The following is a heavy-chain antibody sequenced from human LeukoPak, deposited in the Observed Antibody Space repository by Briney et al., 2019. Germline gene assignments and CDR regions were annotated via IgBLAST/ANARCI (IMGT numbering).Heavy chain of an antibody. CDR2: IRGSGGST. J-gene: IGHJ4*02. CDR1: GFTFSTYA. CDR3: AKGRSSWFSGSFDS. Sequence: GGSLRLSCAASGFTFSTYAMNWVRQTPGKGLEWVSDIRGSGGSTNYADSVKGRFTISRDNSKNTLYLQMDSLRVEDTAEYYCAKGRSSWFSGSFDSWGQGTLVTVSS. D-gene: IGHD6-19*01. V-gene: IGHV3-23*01.